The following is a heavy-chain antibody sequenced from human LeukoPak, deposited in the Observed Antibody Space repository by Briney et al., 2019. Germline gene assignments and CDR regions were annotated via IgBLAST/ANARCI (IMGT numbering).Heavy chain of an antibody. D-gene: IGHD3-9*01. CDR1: GFTVSSSY. J-gene: IGHJ6*03. CDR2: IYSGGST. Sequence: PGGSLRLSCAASGFTVSSSYMSWVRQAPGKGLEWVSVIYSGGSTYYADSVKGRFTISRDNSKNTLYLQMNSLSAEDTAVYYCARGYYDILTGYYYYMDVWGKGTTVTVSS. V-gene: IGHV3-53*01. CDR3: ARGYYDILTGYYYYMDV.